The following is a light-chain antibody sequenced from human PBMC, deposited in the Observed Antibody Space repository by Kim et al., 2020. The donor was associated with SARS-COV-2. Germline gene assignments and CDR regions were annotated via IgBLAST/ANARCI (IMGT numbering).Light chain of an antibody. CDR1: QSVSNY. CDR3: QQRNNWPRVT. Sequence: SPGDRATLSCRASQSVSNYLAWYQHKPGQAPRLLIYDASNRATGIPDRFSGIGSGTDFTLTISSLQPEDFAIYYCQQRNNWPRVTFGQGTRLEIK. J-gene: IGKJ5*01. V-gene: IGKV3-11*01. CDR2: DAS.